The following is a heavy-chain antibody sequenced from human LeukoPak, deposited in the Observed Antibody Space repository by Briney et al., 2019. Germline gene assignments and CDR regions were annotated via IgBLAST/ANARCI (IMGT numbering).Heavy chain of an antibody. V-gene: IGHV3-66*01. CDR1: GFTVSSNY. J-gene: IGHJ3*02. Sequence: GGSLRLSCAASGFTVSSNYMSWVRQAPGKGLEWVSVIYSGGCTYYADSVKGRFTISRDNSKNTLYLQMNSLRAEDTAVYYCARDPYFYDSSEGAFDIWGQGTMVTVSS. CDR3: ARDPYFYDSSEGAFDI. D-gene: IGHD3-22*01. CDR2: IYSGGCT.